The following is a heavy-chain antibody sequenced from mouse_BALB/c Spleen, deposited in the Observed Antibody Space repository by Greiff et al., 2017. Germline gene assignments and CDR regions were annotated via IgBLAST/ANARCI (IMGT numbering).Heavy chain of an antibody. CDR3: AREGRGSWFAY. CDR1: GYTFTSYW. J-gene: IGHJ3*01. CDR2: IYPGDGDT. V-gene: IGHV1-87*01. Sequence: VQVVESGAELARPGASVKLSCKASGYTFTSYWMQWVKQRPGQGLEWIGAIYPGDGDTRYTQKFKGKATLTADKSSSTAYMQLSSLASEDSAVYYCAREGRGSWFAYWGQGTLVTVSA.